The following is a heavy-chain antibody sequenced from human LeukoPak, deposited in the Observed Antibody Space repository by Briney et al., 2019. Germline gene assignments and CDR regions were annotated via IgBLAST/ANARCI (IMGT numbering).Heavy chain of an antibody. CDR3: ASGGGLTPLDY. J-gene: IGHJ4*02. CDR2: IYHSGST. V-gene: IGHV4-4*02. Sequence: SGTLSLTCAVSGGSISSNKWWNWVRQPPGKGLEWIGEIYHSGSTNYNPSLKSRVTISLDKSKNQFSLKLTSVTAADTAVYYCASGGGLTPLDYWGQGTLVTVSS. D-gene: IGHD1-14*01. CDR1: GGSISSNKW.